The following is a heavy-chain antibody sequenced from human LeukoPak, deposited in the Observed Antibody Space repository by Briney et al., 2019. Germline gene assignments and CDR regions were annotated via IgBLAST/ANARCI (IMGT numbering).Heavy chain of an antibody. CDR2: IYTSGST. V-gene: IGHV4-4*07. CDR3: ATFGVSYRDAFDI. Sequence: SETLSLTCTVSGGSITSYYWSWIRQPAGKGLEWIGRIYTSGSTNYNPSLKSRVTISVDTPKNQFSLKLSSVTAADTAVYYCATFGVSYRDAFDIWGQGTMVTVSS. D-gene: IGHD3-3*01. J-gene: IGHJ3*02. CDR1: GGSITSYY.